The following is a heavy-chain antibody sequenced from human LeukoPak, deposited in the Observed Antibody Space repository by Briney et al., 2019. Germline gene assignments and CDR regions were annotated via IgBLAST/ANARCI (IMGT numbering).Heavy chain of an antibody. CDR3: ASSAVAGTTHWFDP. CDR1: VFTFSSYS. D-gene: IGHD6-19*01. CDR2: ISSSSSTI. J-gene: IGHJ5*02. V-gene: IGHV3-48*01. Sequence: GGSLRLSCAASVFTFSSYSMNWVRQAPGKGLEWVSYISSSSSTIYYADSVKGRFTISRDNAKNSLYLQMNSLRAEDTAVYYCASSAVAGTTHWFDPWGQGTLVTVSS.